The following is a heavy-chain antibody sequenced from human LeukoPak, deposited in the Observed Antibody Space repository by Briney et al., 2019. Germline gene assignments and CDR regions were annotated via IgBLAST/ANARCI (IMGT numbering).Heavy chain of an antibody. CDR1: GFTFSIYW. V-gene: IGHV3-7*01. CDR3: TRDES. CDR2: IKEDGSEK. Sequence: GGPLRLSCEGSGFTFSIYWMSWVRQAPGKGLEWVANIKEDGSEKYYVDSVKGRFTISKDNAKNSLYLQMNSLRAEDTAVYYCTRDESWGQGTLVTVSS. J-gene: IGHJ4*02.